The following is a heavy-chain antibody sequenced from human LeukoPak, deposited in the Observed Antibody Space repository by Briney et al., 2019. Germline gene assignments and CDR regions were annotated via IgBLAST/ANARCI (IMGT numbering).Heavy chain of an antibody. J-gene: IGHJ4*02. Sequence: ASVKVSCKASGYTFTSYDINWLRQATGQGLEWMGWMNPNSGNTGYAQKFQGRVTITRNTSISTAYMELSSLRSEDTAVYYCARGSRGRGSHFGLTNRQTYYFDYWGQGTLVTVSS. CDR1: GYTFTSYD. V-gene: IGHV1-8*03. CDR3: ARGSRGRGSHFGLTNRQTYYFDY. D-gene: IGHD1-26*01. CDR2: MNPNSGNT.